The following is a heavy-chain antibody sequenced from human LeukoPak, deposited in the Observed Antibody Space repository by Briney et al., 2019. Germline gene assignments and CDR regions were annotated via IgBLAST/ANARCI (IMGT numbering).Heavy chain of an antibody. J-gene: IGHJ4*02. CDR2: IYSKPIGGTR. CDR1: GFTFSSYS. Sequence: PGGSLRLSCAASGFTFSSYSMTWVRQAPGKGLEWVGRIYSKPIGGTRDYTAPVKGRFTISRDDSKNTVYLQMNSLKNDDTAVYYCATGGLVGAPGLDYWGQGTLVTVSS. CDR3: ATGGLVGAPGLDY. D-gene: IGHD1-26*01. V-gene: IGHV3-15*01.